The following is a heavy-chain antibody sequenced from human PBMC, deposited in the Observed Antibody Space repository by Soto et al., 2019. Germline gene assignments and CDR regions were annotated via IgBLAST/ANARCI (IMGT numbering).Heavy chain of an antibody. D-gene: IGHD2-2*01. CDR3: ARGLSYFSSTSCSAFLAIRDWFDP. CDR1: GGSFSGYY. V-gene: IGHV4-34*01. Sequence: QVQLQQWGAGLLKPSETLSLTCAVYGGSFSGYYWSWIRQPPGKGLEWIGEINHSGSTNYNPSLKSRGTISVDTSKNQFTLKLSSVTAADTAVYYCARGLSYFSSTSCSAFLAIRDWFDPWGQGTLVTVSS. J-gene: IGHJ5*02. CDR2: INHSGST.